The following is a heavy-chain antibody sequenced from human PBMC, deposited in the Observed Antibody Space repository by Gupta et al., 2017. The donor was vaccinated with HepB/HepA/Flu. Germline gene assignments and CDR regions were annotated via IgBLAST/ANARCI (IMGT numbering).Heavy chain of an antibody. J-gene: IGHJ4*02. CDR2: ISSVGSTT. CDR3: ARAPTVPSLDY. Sequence: EVQLVESGGGLVQPGGSLRLSCTGSGFTFDNYEMNWVRQAPGKGLEWVSYISSVGSTTYYADSVKGRFIISRDNAKNSLYLQMNSLRAEDTAIYFCARAPTVPSLDYWGQGTPVTVSS. V-gene: IGHV3-48*03. D-gene: IGHD4-17*01. CDR1: GFTFDNYE.